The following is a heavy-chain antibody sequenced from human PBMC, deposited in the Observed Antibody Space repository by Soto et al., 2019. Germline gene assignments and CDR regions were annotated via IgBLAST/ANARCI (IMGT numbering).Heavy chain of an antibody. CDR3: ARVAYYDSSGYPFEY. D-gene: IGHD3-22*01. V-gene: IGHV1-69*01. J-gene: IGHJ4*02. CDR1: ACTFSSYA. CDR2: IIPIFGTA. Sequence: SVKISCKASACTFSSYATSWVRQGPEQELEWMGGIIPIFGTANYAQKFQGRVTITADESTSTAYMELSSLRSEDTAVYYCARVAYYDSSGYPFEYWGQGTLVTVSS.